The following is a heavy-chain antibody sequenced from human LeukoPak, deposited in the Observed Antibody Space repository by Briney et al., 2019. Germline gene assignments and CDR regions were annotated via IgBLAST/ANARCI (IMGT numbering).Heavy chain of an antibody. D-gene: IGHD5-12*01. V-gene: IGHV1-2*02. J-gene: IGHJ4*02. Sequence: ASVKVSCKASGYTFTGYYMHWVRQAPGQGLEWMGWINPNSGGTNYAQKFQGRVTMTRDTSISTAYMELSRLRSDDTAVYYCARDLGIVATLFDYWGQGTLVTVSS. CDR1: GYTFTGYY. CDR2: INPNSGGT. CDR3: ARDLGIVATLFDY.